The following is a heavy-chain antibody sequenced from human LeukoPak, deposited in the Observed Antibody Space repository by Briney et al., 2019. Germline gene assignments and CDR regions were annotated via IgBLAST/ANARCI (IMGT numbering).Heavy chain of an antibody. D-gene: IGHD3-16*02. CDR3: ARGPLPEDY. Sequence: SETLSLTCAVYGGSFSGYYWSWIRQPPGKGLEWIGEINHSGSTNYNPSLKSRVTISVDTSKNQFFLKLSSVTAADTAVYYCARGPLPEDYWGQGTLVTVSS. CDR2: INHSGST. J-gene: IGHJ4*02. CDR1: GGSFSGYY. V-gene: IGHV4-34*01.